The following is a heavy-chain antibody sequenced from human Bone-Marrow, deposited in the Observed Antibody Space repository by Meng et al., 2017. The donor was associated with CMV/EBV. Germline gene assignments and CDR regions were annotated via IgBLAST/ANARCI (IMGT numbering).Heavy chain of an antibody. Sequence: SCKASGYTFTGHFMHWVRQAPGQGLEWMGWINPNNGGTNYAQKFQGRVTMTRDMSISTAYMELNYLTSDDTAVYYCARGTGSSWFDYWGQGTLVTVSS. V-gene: IGHV1-2*02. CDR3: ARGTGSSWFDY. J-gene: IGHJ4*02. CDR1: GYTFTGHF. D-gene: IGHD1-26*01. CDR2: INPNNGGT.